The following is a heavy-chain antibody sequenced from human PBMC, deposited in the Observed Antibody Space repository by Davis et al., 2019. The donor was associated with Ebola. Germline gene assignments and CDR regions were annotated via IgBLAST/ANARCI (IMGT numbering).Heavy chain of an antibody. CDR3: ARQDVIAVARTADEYFQH. D-gene: IGHD6-19*01. Sequence: SETLSLTCTVSGGSISSSSYYWGWIRQPPGKGLEWIGSIYYSGSTYYNPSLKSRVTISVDTSKNQFSLKLSSVTAADTAVYYCARQDVIAVARTADEYFQHWGQGTLVTVST. CDR1: GGSISSSSYY. J-gene: IGHJ1*01. CDR2: IYYSGST. V-gene: IGHV4-39*01.